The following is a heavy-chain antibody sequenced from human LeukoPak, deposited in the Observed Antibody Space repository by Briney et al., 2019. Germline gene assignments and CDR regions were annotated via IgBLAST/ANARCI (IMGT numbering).Heavy chain of an antibody. V-gene: IGHV3-21*01. CDR1: GFTFSSYS. Sequence: GGSLRLSCAASGFTFSSYSMNWVRQAPGKGLGWVSSISSSSSYIYYADSVKGRFTISRDNAKNSLYLQMNSLRAEDTAVYYCARVSDQLDLGPFDYWGQGTLVTVSS. CDR3: ARVSDQLDLGPFDY. J-gene: IGHJ4*02. CDR2: ISSSSSYI. D-gene: IGHD2-2*01.